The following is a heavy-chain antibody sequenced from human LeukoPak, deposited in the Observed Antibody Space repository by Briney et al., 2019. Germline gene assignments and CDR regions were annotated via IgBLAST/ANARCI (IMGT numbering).Heavy chain of an antibody. D-gene: IGHD6-13*01. CDR2: INHSGST. V-gene: IGHV4-34*01. Sequence: SETLSLTCAVYGGPFSGCYWSWIRQPPGKGLEWIGEINHSGSTDYNPSLKSRVTISVDTSKNQFSLKLSSVTAADTAVYYCARGGSGSSWYRNYWYFDLWGRGTLVTVSS. CDR3: ARGGSGSSWYRNYWYFDL. J-gene: IGHJ2*01. CDR1: GGPFSGCY.